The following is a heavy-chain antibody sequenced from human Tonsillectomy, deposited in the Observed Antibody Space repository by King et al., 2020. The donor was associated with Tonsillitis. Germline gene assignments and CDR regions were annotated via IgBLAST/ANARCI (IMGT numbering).Heavy chain of an antibody. Sequence: EVQLVESGGGLVQPGRSLRLSCTAYGFTFSSYSMNWVRQAPGKGLEWVSFITSTSSTIFYSDSLKGRFTISRDNAKNSLYLQMNSLRAEDTAVYYCARIILGGPPPDYDYGLDVWGQGTTVTVSS. CDR1: GFTFSSYS. CDR3: ARIILGGPPPDYDYGLDV. V-gene: IGHV3-48*01. J-gene: IGHJ6*02. CDR2: ITSTSSTI. D-gene: IGHD3-16*01.